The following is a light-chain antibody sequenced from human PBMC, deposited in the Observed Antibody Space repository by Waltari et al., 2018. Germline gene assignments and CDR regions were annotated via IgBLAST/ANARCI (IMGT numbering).Light chain of an antibody. CDR1: SRDVGSYNR. J-gene: IGLJ1*01. Sequence: QSALTQPPSVSGSPGQSVTLSCPGTSRDVGSYNRFSWYQQPPGTAPKLMIYEVSNRPSGVPDRFSGSKSGNTASLTVTGLQAEDEADYYCSSYTNSSTYVFGTGTKVTVL. CDR3: SSYTNSSTYV. CDR2: EVS. V-gene: IGLV2-18*02.